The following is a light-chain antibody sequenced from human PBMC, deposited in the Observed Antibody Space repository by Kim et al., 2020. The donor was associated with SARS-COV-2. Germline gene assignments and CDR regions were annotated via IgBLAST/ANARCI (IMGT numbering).Light chain of an antibody. CDR2: AAS. J-gene: IGKJ1*01. CDR3: QQYYTYPRT. V-gene: IGKV1-16*02. CDR1: QDISNY. Sequence: ASVGDRVTITCRASQDISNYLAWFQLKPGSAPKSLIYAASSLQSGVPSKFSGSGSGTDFTLTISSLQPEDFATYYCQQYYTYPRTFGQGTKVDIK.